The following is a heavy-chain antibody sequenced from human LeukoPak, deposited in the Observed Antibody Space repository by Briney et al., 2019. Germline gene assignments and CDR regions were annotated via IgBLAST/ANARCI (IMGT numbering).Heavy chain of an antibody. Sequence: VKPSQTLSLTCTVSGGSINSGGHYWSWIHQHPEKGLEWIGYVYYYSGSTYYNPSLKSRVTISVNTSKNQFSLSLTSVTAADTAVYYCARVAIAAGGTVIDSWGQGTLVTVSS. J-gene: IGHJ4*02. CDR2: VYYYSGST. CDR3: ARVAIAAGGTVIDS. D-gene: IGHD6-13*01. CDR1: GGSINSGGHY. V-gene: IGHV4-31*03.